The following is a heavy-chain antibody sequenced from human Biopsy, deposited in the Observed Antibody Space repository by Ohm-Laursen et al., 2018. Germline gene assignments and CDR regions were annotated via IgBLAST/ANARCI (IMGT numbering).Heavy chain of an antibody. CDR2: IWYDGSNE. CDR1: GFTFSVYA. D-gene: IGHD3-10*01. J-gene: IGHJ6*02. Sequence: SLRLSCAAPGFTFSVYAMHWVRQAPGKGLEWVSIIWYDGSNEYYADSVKGRFTISRDNPKNTVFLQMSSLRAEDTAVYYCARSRGSSGIATIYYYGMDVWGQGTTVTVSS. V-gene: IGHV3-33*01. CDR3: ARSRGSSGIATIYYYGMDV.